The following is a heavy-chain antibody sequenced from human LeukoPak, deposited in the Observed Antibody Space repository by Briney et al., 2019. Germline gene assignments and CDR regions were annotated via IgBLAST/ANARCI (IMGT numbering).Heavy chain of an antibody. CDR3: ARVYSSSWYFDY. J-gene: IGHJ4*02. D-gene: IGHD6-13*01. Sequence: PGGSLRLSCAASGFTFSSYWVSWVRQAPGKGLEWVANIKQDGSEKYYVDSVKGRFTISRDNAKNSLYLQMNSLRAEDTAVYYCARVYSSSWYFDYWGQGTLVTVSS. CDR1: GFTFSSYW. V-gene: IGHV3-7*01. CDR2: IKQDGSEK.